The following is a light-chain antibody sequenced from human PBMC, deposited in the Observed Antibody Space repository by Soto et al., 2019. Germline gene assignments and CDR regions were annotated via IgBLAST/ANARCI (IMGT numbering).Light chain of an antibody. CDR2: EVS. V-gene: IGLV2-14*01. CDR1: SSDVGGYNY. J-gene: IGLJ1*01. Sequence: QSALAQPASVSGSPGQSITISCTGTSSDVGGYNYVSWCQHHPGKAPKLMIFEVSNRPSGVSNRFSGSKSGNTASLTISGLQAEDEADYYCSSYTSSRTHYVFGTGTKVTVL. CDR3: SSYTSSRTHYV.